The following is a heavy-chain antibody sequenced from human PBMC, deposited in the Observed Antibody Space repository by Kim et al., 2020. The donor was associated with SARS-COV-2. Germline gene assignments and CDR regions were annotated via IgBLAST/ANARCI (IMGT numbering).Heavy chain of an antibody. V-gene: IGHV4-39*07. CDR3: ARGQYYYDSSGYYPLGY. CDR1: GGSISSSSYY. Sequence: SETLSLTCTVSGGSISSSSYYWGWIRQPPGKGLEWIGSIYYSGSTYYNPSLKSRVTISVDTSKNQFSLKLSSVTAADTAVYYCARGQYYYDSSGYYPLGYWGQGTLVTVSS. CDR2: IYYSGST. J-gene: IGHJ4*02. D-gene: IGHD3-22*01.